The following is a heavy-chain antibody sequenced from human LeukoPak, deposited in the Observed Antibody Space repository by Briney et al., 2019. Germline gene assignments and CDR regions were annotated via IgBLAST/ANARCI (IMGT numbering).Heavy chain of an antibody. CDR3: AKLRDGRAFGAIDY. D-gene: IGHD3-10*01. CDR2: IYPGDSDT. Sequence: RGESLKISCKGSGYSFASYWIGWVRHMPGKGLEWMGIIYPGDSDTRYSPSLQAQVTISADKSITTAYLQWSSLRASDTAMYFCAKLRDGRAFGAIDYWGQGTLVTVSS. V-gene: IGHV5-51*01. J-gene: IGHJ4*02. CDR1: GYSFASYW.